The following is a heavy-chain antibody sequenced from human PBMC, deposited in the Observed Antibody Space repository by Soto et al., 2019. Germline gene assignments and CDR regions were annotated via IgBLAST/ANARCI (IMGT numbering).Heavy chain of an antibody. J-gene: IGHJ4*02. CDR1: GFTFSSYA. D-gene: IGHD2-15*01. V-gene: IGHV3-30-3*01. Sequence: QVQLVESGGGVVQPGRSLRLSCAASGFTFSSYAMHWVRQAPGKGLEWVAVISYDGSNKYYADSVKGRFTISRDNSKNTLYLQMNSLRAEDTAVYYCSLPLLGYCSGGSCYIPGYWGQGTLVTVSS. CDR2: ISYDGSNK. CDR3: SLPLLGYCSGGSCYIPGY.